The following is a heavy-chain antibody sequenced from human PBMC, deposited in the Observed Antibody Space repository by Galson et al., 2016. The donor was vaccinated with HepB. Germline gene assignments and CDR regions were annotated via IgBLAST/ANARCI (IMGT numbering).Heavy chain of an antibody. CDR3: ARDSGWLRSFYYGMDV. D-gene: IGHD6-19*01. J-gene: IGHJ6*02. V-gene: IGHV1-18*01. CDR1: GYTFTSYG. Sequence: SVKVSCKASGYTFTSYGISWVRQAPGQGLEWMGWISTYNGVTNYAQNLQGRVTMTRDTSTSTASMDLRSLRSDDTAVYYCARDSGWLRSFYYGMDVWGQGTTVTVSS. CDR2: ISTYNGVT.